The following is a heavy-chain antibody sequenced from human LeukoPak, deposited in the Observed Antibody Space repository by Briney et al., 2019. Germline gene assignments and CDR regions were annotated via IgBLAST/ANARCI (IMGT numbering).Heavy chain of an antibody. V-gene: IGHV3-33*01. CDR2: IWYDGGNK. CDR1: GFTFSSCG. D-gene: IGHD3-10*01. J-gene: IGHJ6*02. CDR3: ARQGDPEAPRYGSGSYYSHSYAVDV. Sequence: PGGSLRLSCAASGFTFSSCGMHWVRQAPGKGLEWVAVIWYDGGNKFYADSVKGRFTISRDNSKNTLYLQMNSLRAEDTAVYYCARQGDPEAPRYGSGSYYSHSYAVDVWGQGTTVTVSS.